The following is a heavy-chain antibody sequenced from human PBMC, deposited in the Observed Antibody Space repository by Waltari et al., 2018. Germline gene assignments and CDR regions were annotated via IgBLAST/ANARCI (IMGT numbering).Heavy chain of an antibody. D-gene: IGHD5-12*01. Sequence: QLQLQESGPGLVKPSETLSLTCSVSGGSISSSRYYWGWIRQSPGKGLEWIGSIYYSGSIYYNPTPQSRVTISGDTSKNQFSLNLSSVTAADTAVYYCARHWKRNGYRFDPWGQGTRVNVSS. J-gene: IGHJ5*02. CDR3: ARHWKRNGYRFDP. CDR1: GGSISSSRYY. CDR2: IYYSGSI. V-gene: IGHV4-39*01.